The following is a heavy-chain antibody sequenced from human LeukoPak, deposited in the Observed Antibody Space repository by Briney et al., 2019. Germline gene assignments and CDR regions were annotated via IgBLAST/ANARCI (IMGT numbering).Heavy chain of an antibody. Sequence: PGGSLRLSCVVSGLTVSNNYMTWVRQAPGKGLEWVSLIFSGGGTYYADSVKGRFTISRDSSKNTLYLQMNSLRAEDTALYYCARYPGAAAGNLWSWGQGTLVTVSS. J-gene: IGHJ5*02. CDR2: IFSGGGT. CDR3: ARYPGAAAGNLWS. CDR1: GLTVSNNY. V-gene: IGHV3-66*01. D-gene: IGHD6-25*01.